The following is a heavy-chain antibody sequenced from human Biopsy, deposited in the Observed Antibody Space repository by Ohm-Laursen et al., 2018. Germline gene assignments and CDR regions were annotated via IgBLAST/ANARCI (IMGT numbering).Heavy chain of an antibody. Sequence: SDTLSLTCTVSGGSVSGYYWSWIRQPPGKGLEWIGYIYYNGSTNYNPSLKSRVTISVDTSKNQFSLKLTSVTAADTAVYSCARHSPAPNWTFDYWGQGTQVTVSS. CDR1: GGSVSGYY. J-gene: IGHJ4*02. CDR3: ARHSPAPNWTFDY. CDR2: IYYNGST. D-gene: IGHD3/OR15-3a*01. V-gene: IGHV4-59*08.